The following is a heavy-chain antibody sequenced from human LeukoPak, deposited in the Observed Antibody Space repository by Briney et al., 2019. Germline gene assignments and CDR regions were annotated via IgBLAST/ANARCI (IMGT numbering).Heavy chain of an antibody. CDR2: IYYSGST. Sequence: WETLSLTCTVSGGSISSYYWSWLRQPPGKGLEWIGYIYYSGSTNYNPSLKSRVTISVDTSKNQFSLKLSSVTAADTAVYYCARGGIAAARTKGWFDPWGQGTLVTVSS. CDR3: ARGGIAAARTKGWFDP. V-gene: IGHV4-59*01. D-gene: IGHD6-13*01. CDR1: GGSISSYY. J-gene: IGHJ5*02.